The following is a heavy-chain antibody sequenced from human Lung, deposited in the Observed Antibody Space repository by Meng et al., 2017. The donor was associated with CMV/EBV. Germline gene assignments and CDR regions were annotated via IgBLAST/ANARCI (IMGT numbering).Heavy chain of an antibody. D-gene: IGHD2-8*02. CDR2: AYYGGST. J-gene: IGHJ4*02. V-gene: IGHV4-39*07. CDR3: ARGVHGRYCPGTCYPVDY. CDR1: GASASSGSFY. Sequence: CPLPGASASSGSFYWAWIRHPPGSVREWIGNAYYGGSTYYNPSLSGRVSMSVDTSKDHFCLKLNSVTAADKAVYYGARGVHGRYCPGTCYPVDYWGQGTLVTVSS.